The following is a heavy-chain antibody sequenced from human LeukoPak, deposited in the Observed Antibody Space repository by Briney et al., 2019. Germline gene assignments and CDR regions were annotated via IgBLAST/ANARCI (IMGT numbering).Heavy chain of an antibody. CDR3: ASAVSFTGYAFDI. CDR1: GGSISSYY. J-gene: IGHJ3*02. CDR2: IYYSGST. Sequence: SETLSLTCTVSGGSISSYYWSWIRQPPGKGLEWIGYIYYSGSTNYNPSLKSRVTISVDTSKNQFSLKLSSVTAADTAVYYCASAVSFTGYAFDIWGQGTMVTVSS. V-gene: IGHV4-59*01. D-gene: IGHD5-18*01.